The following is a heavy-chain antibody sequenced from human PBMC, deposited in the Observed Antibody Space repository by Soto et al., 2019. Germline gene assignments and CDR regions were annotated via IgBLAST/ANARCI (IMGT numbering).Heavy chain of an antibody. J-gene: IGHJ6*02. D-gene: IGHD3-10*01. CDR3: ARDPVYGSGSYQPRYYYYYGMDV. V-gene: IGHV1-69*13. Sequence: GASVKVSCKACGGTFSSYAISWVRQAPGQGLEWMGGIIPIFGTANYAQKFQGRVTITADESTSTAYMELSSLRSEDTAVYYCARDPVYGSGSYQPRYYYYYGMDVWGQGTTVTVSS. CDR2: IIPIFGTA. CDR1: GGTFSSYA.